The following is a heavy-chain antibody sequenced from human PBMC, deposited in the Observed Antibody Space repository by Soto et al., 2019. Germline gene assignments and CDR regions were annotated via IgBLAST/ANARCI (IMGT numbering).Heavy chain of an antibody. D-gene: IGHD2-2*01. V-gene: IGHV4-39*01. CDR3: ATLVQVVPAGMFDP. CDR2: IYYSGST. CDR1: GGSISSSSYY. Sequence: QLQLQESGPGLVKPSETLSLTCTVSGGSISSSSYYWGWIRQPPGKGLEWIGSIYYSGSTYYNPSLKSRVTIAVDTSKHQFSLKLSAVTDADPAVYYCATLVQVVPAGMFDPWGQGTLVTVSS. J-gene: IGHJ5*02.